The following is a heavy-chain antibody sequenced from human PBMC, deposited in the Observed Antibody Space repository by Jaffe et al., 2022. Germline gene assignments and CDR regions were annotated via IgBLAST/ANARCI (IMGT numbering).Heavy chain of an antibody. J-gene: IGHJ6*03. D-gene: IGHD3-10*02. CDR3: ARKGITMVGYYYYYYMDV. V-gene: IGHV3-48*03. CDR2: ISSSGSTI. Sequence: EVQLVESGGGLVQPGGSLRLSCAASGFTFSSYEMNWVRQAPGKGLEWVSYISSSGSTIYYADSVKGRFTISRDNAKNSLYLQMNSLRAEDTAVYYCARKGITMVGYYYYYYMDVWGKGTTVTVSS. CDR1: GFTFSSYE.